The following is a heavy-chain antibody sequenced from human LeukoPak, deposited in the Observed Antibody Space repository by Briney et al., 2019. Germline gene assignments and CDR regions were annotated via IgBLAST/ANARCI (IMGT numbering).Heavy chain of an antibody. CDR2: IYHSGST. CDR1: GGSISSGGYY. V-gene: IGHV4-30-2*01. J-gene: IGHJ4*02. D-gene: IGHD6-13*01. Sequence: SETPSLTCTVSGGSISSGGYYWSWIRQPPGKGLEWIGYIYHSGSTYYNPSLKSRVTISVDRSKNQFSLKLSSVTAADTAVYYCASLQQLATFDYWGQGTLVTVSS. CDR3: ASLQQLATFDY.